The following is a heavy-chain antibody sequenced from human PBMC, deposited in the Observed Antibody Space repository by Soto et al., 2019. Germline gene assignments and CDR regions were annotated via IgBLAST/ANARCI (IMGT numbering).Heavy chain of an antibody. CDR2: ISSSGSTI. CDR3: ARDHRYTGYDSPNK. D-gene: IGHD5-12*01. Sequence: GGSLRLSCAASGFTFSDYYMSWIRQAPGKGLEWVPYISSSGSTIYYADSVKGRFTISRDNAKNSLYLQMNSLRAEDTAVYYCARDHRYTGYDSPNKWGQGTPVTVSS. V-gene: IGHV3-11*01. CDR1: GFTFSDYY. J-gene: IGHJ4*02.